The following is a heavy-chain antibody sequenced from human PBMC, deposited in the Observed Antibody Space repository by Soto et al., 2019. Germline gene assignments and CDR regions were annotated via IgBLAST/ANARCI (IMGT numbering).Heavy chain of an antibody. J-gene: IGHJ4*02. V-gene: IGHV3-33*01. Sequence: QVQLVESGGGVVQPGRSLRLSCAASGFTFSSYGMHWVRQAPGKGLEWVAVIWYDGSNKYYADSVKGRFTISRDNSKNTLYVQMNSLRAKDTAVYYCARGYCSSTSCYAVDYWGQGTLVTVSS. CDR1: GFTFSSYG. CDR3: ARGYCSSTSCYAVDY. CDR2: IWYDGSNK. D-gene: IGHD2-2*01.